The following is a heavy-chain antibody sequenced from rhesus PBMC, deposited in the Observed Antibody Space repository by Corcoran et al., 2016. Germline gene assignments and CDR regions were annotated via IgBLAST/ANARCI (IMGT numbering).Heavy chain of an antibody. Sequence: QVKLQESGPGLVKPLETLSLTCAVSGGSISGGYYYWSGIRQPPGKGLEWIGGIFSSSRNTYYTPSLKSRVTISKDTSKNQFSLKLSSVTAADTAVYYCARGNLDWSNSFDYWGQGVLVTVSS. V-gene: IGHV4S12*01. CDR1: GGSISGGYYY. J-gene: IGHJ4*01. CDR2: IFSSSRNT. CDR3: ARGNLDWSNSFDY. D-gene: IGHD3-3*01.